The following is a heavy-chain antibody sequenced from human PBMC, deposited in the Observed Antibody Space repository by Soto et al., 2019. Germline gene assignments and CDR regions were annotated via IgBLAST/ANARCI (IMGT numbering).Heavy chain of an antibody. CDR2: IYWDDDK. J-gene: IGHJ5*02. CDR1: GFSLSTSGVG. Sequence: SGPTLVNPTHTLTLTCTFSGFSLSTSGVGVGWIRQPPGKALEWLALIYWDDDKRYSPSLKSRLTITKDTSKNQVVLTMTDMDHVDTATYYCAHRLQKNWFAPWGQGTLVTDSS. V-gene: IGHV2-5*02. CDR3: AHRLQKNWFAP.